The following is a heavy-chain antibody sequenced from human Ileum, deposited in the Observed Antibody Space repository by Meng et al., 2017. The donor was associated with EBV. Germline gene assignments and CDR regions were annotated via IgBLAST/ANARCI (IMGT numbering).Heavy chain of an antibody. CDR1: GFNFNIYA. V-gene: IGHV3-23*04. J-gene: IGHJ4*02. Sequence: EGHLVESGGGLVQPGGSLRLSCAASGFNFNIYAINWVRQAPGRGLEWVSGITASGGTSYYADSVKGRFSISRDNSANTVYLQMNSLRAEDTAVYFCSNLPYTYWGQGTLVTVSS. D-gene: IGHD2-2*01. CDR2: ITASGGTS. CDR3: SNLPYTY.